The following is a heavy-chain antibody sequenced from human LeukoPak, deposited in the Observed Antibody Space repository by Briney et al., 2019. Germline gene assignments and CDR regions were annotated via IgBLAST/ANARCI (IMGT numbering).Heavy chain of an antibody. CDR3: ARIYSGSHYS. Sequence: QPGGSLRLSCAASGFTVSSNYMSWVRQAPGKGLEWVSIIYSDGSTYYADSVKGRFTISRDTSKNTLFLQMNSLRAEDTAVYYCARIYSGSHYSWGQGTLVTVSS. J-gene: IGHJ4*02. CDR1: GFTVSSNY. CDR2: IYSDGST. V-gene: IGHV3-53*01. D-gene: IGHD1-26*01.